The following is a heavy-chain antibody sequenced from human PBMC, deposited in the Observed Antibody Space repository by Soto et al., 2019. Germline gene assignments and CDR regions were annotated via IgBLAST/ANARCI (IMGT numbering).Heavy chain of an antibody. CDR3: AREYYYDSSGYYYGISRVGAFDI. J-gene: IGHJ3*02. Sequence: ASVRVSRRAPGYTCTSCCMHWVRQAPGQGLEWMGIINPSCGSTSYAQKSQGRVTMTRDTSTSTVYMELSSLRSEDTAVYYCAREYYYDSSGYYYGISRVGAFDIWGQGTMVTVSS. CDR2: INPSCGST. V-gene: IGHV1-46*01. CDR1: GYTCTSCC. D-gene: IGHD3-22*01.